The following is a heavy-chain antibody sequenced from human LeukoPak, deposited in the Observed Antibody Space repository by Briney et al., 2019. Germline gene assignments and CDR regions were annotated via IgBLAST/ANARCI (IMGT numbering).Heavy chain of an antibody. CDR2: IKQDGSEK. V-gene: IGHV3-7*01. J-gene: IGHJ6*02. D-gene: IGHD3-22*01. Sequence: PGGSLRLSCAASGFTFSSYWMSWVRQAPGKGLEWVANIKQDGSEKYYVDSVKGRFTISRDNAKNSLYLQMSSLRAEDTAVYYCARATKSFYDSIGYYYALTYCYGMDVGGQGTTVTVSS. CDR1: GFTFSSYW. CDR3: ARATKSFYDSIGYYYALTYCYGMDV.